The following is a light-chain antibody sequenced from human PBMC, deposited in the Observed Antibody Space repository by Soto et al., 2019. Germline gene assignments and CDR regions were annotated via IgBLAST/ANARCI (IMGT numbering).Light chain of an antibody. J-gene: IGKJ3*01. CDR1: QSVSSSY. CDR2: GAS. Sequence: EIVLTQSPGTLSLSPGERATLSCRASQSVSSSYLAWYQQKPGQAPRLPIYGASTRAFGTPDRFTGSGSGTDFTLTISRLEPEDFAVYYCQQYDRSLFTFGPGTKWIS. CDR3: QQYDRSLFT. V-gene: IGKV3-20*01.